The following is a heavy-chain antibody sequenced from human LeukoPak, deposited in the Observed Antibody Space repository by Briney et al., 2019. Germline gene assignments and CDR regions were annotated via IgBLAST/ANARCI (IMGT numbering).Heavy chain of an antibody. Sequence: GGSLRLSCAASGLTFRTYAMSWVRQAPGKGLEWVSYISSSGSTIYYADSVKGRFTISKDNAKNSLYLQMNSLRAEDTAVYYCAELGITMIGGVGGEGTTVTISS. J-gene: IGHJ6*04. CDR1: GLTFRTYA. CDR3: AELGITMIGGV. D-gene: IGHD3-10*02. CDR2: ISSSGSTI. V-gene: IGHV3-48*03.